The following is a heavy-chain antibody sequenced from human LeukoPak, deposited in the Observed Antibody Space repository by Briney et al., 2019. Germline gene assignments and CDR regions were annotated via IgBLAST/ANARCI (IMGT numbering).Heavy chain of an antibody. CDR3: ARDFNLRSRFDP. Sequence: SQTLSLTCTVSGGSISSGGYYWSWIRQHPGKGLEWIGYIYYSGSTYYNPSIKSRVTISVDTSKNQFSLKLSSVTAADTAVYYCARDFNLRSRFDPWGQGTLVTVSS. J-gene: IGHJ5*02. CDR2: IYYSGST. V-gene: IGHV4-31*03. D-gene: IGHD3-10*01. CDR1: GGSISSGGYY.